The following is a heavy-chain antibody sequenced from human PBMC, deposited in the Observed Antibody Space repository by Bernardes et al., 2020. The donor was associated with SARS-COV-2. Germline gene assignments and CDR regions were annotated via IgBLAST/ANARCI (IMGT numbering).Heavy chain of an antibody. CDR3: ATLTWWFGDQED. V-gene: IGHV1-24*01. CDR2: FDPEDGET. D-gene: IGHD3-10*01. CDR1: GYTLTELS. J-gene: IGHJ4*02. Sequence: ASVKVSCKVSGYTLTELSMHWVRQAPGKGLEWMGGFDPEDGETIYAQKFQGRVTMTEDTSTDTAYMELSSLRSEDTAVYYCATLTWWFGDQEDWGQGTLVTVSS.